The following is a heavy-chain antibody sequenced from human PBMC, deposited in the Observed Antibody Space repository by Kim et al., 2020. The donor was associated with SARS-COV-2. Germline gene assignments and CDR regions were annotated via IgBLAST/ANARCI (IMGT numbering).Heavy chain of an antibody. D-gene: IGHD1-7*01. CDR2: IYYSGST. Sequence: SETLSLTCTVSGGSISSYYWSWIRQPPGKGLEWIGYIYYSGSTNYNPSLKSRVTISVDTSKNQFSLKLSSVTAADTAVYYCARVEGNWNSEGFDPWGQGTLVTVSS. CDR3: ARVEGNWNSEGFDP. J-gene: IGHJ5*02. CDR1: GGSISSYY. V-gene: IGHV4-59*13.